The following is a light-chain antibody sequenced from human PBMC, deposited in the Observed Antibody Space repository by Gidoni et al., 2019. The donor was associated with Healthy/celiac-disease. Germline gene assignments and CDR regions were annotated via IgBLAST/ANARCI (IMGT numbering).Light chain of an antibody. CDR1: QSVSSY. Sequence: EMVLTRSPATLSLSPGERATLSCRASQSVSSYLAGYQQKPGQAPRLLIYDASNRATGIPARFSGSGSGTDFTLTISSLEPEDFAVYYCQQRSNWPLYTFGQGTKLEIK. V-gene: IGKV3-11*01. CDR3: QQRSNWPLYT. CDR2: DAS. J-gene: IGKJ2*01.